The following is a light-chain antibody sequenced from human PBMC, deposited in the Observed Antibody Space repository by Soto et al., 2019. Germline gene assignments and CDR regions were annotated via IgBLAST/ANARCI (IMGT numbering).Light chain of an antibody. J-gene: IGKJ1*01. V-gene: IGKV1-39*01. CDR3: QQSYSTPGGT. CDR1: QSISSY. CDR2: AAS. Sequence: DIQMTQSPSSLSASVGDRVTITCRASQSISSYLNWYQQKPGKAPKLLIYAASSLQSGVPSRFSGSGSGTDFTLTISRLQPEDFATYYCQQSYSTPGGTFGQGTKVEIK.